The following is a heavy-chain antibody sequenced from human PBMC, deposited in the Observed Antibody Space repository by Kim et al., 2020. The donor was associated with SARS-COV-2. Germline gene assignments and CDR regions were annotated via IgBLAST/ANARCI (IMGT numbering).Heavy chain of an antibody. CDR3: ARGRSRYDILTGYYDYYGMDV. CDR2: IIPIFGTA. J-gene: IGHJ6*02. D-gene: IGHD3-9*01. CDR1: GGTFSSYA. V-gene: IGHV1-69*13. Sequence: SVKVSCKASGGTFSSYAISWVRQAPGQGLEWMGGIIPIFGTANYAQKFQGRVTITADESTSTAYMELSSLRSEDTAVYYCARGRSRYDILTGYYDYYGMDVWGQGTTVTVSS.